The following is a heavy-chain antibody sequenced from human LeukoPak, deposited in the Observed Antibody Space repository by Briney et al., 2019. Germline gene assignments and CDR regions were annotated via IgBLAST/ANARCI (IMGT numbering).Heavy chain of an antibody. CDR3: ARYRPGSVVTVYDAFDI. J-gene: IGHJ3*02. Sequence: SETLSLTCTVPGGSISSDYWSWIRQPPGKGLEWIGDIYYSGSTNYNPSLKSRVTMSVDTSKNQFSLKLSSVTAADTAVYYCARYRPGSVVTVYDAFDIWGQGTMVTVSS. D-gene: IGHD2-21*02. CDR2: IYYSGST. V-gene: IGHV4-59*12. CDR1: GGSISSDY.